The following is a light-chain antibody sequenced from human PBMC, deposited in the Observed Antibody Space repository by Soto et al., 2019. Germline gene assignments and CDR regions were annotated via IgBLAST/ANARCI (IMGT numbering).Light chain of an antibody. CDR2: NTS. CDR1: TGAVTSGHY. V-gene: IGLV7-46*01. J-gene: IGLJ3*02. Sequence: QTVVTQEPSLTVSPGGTVTLTCGSSTGAVTSGHYPYWFQQKPGQAPRTLVYNTSDKHSWAPARFSGSLLGGKAAPTLSGAQPEDEAEYYCLLSYSGARVFGGGTQLTVL. CDR3: LLSYSGARV.